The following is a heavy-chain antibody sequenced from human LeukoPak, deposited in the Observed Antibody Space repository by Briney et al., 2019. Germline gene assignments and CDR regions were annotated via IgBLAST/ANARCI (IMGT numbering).Heavy chain of an antibody. J-gene: IGHJ4*02. D-gene: IGHD6-19*01. CDR1: GFTFSSYA. Sequence: PGGSLRLSCAASGFTFSSYAMHWVRQAPGKGLEWVAVISYDGSNKYYADSVKGRFAISRDNAKNSLYLQMNSLRAEDTAVYYCARDPPAKYSSGLYYDYWGQGTLVTVSS. CDR3: ARDPPAKYSSGLYYDY. CDR2: ISYDGSNK. V-gene: IGHV3-30*09.